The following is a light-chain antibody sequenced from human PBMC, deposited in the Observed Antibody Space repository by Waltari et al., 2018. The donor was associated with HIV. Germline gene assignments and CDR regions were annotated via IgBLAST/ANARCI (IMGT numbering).Light chain of an antibody. V-gene: IGKV4-1*01. J-gene: IGKJ2*01. Sequence: DIVMTQSPDSLAVSLGERATINCKSSQSVLYSSNNENYLAWYQQKPGQPPRLLIYWASTRESGVPDRFSGNGSGTDFTLTISSLQAEDVAIYYCQQYLSAPFTFGQGSKLEIK. CDR3: QQYLSAPFT. CDR1: QSVLYSSNNENY. CDR2: WAS.